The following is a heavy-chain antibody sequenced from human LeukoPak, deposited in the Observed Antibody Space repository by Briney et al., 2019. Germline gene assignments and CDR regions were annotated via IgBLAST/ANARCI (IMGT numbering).Heavy chain of an antibody. CDR2: ISAYNGNT. D-gene: IGHD4-17*01. Sequence: ASVKVSCKASGYTFTNYGITWVRQAPGQGLEWMGWISAYNGNTNYAQKLQGRVTMTIDKTTSTAYMELRSLRSDDTAVYYCAREIVSDYGDYYGMDVWGQGTTVTVSS. J-gene: IGHJ6*02. CDR3: AREIVSDYGDYYGMDV. V-gene: IGHV1-18*01. CDR1: GYTFTNYG.